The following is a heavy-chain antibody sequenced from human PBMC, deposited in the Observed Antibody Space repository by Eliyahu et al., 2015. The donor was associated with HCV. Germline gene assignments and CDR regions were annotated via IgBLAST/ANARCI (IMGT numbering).Heavy chain of an antibody. Sequence: QVQLQQWGAGLLKPSETLSLTCAVYGGSFSGYYWSWIRQPPGKGLEWIGEINHSGSTNYNPSLKSRVTISVDTSKNQFSLKLSSVTAADTAVYYCASYAEYSSSSNSAWFDPWGQGTLVTVSS. CDR3: ASYAEYSSSSNSAWFDP. J-gene: IGHJ5*02. D-gene: IGHD6-6*01. CDR1: GGSFSGYY. CDR2: INHSGST. V-gene: IGHV4-34*01.